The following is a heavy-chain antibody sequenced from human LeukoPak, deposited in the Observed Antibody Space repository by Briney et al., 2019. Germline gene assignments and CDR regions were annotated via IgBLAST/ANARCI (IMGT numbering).Heavy chain of an antibody. V-gene: IGHV2-5*02. Sequence: KESGPTLVKPTQTLTLTCTFSGFSLSTSGVGVGWIRQPPGKALEWLALIYWDDDKRYSPSLKSRLTITKDTSKNQVVLAMTNMDPVDTATYCCAHIYYYDSSGLPQYYFDYWGQGTLVTVSS. CDR3: AHIYYYDSSGLPQYYFDY. CDR1: GFSLSTSGVG. J-gene: IGHJ4*02. D-gene: IGHD3-22*01. CDR2: IYWDDDK.